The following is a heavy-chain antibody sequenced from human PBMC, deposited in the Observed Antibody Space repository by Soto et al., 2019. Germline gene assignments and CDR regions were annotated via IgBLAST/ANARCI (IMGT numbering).Heavy chain of an antibody. CDR1: GFSLSTSGMG. V-gene: IGHV2-5*01. CDR3: AHRKSSYYGSENTYYYGMDV. J-gene: IGHJ6*02. D-gene: IGHD3-10*01. Sequence: QITLKESGPTLVKPTQTLTLTCTFSGFSLSTSGMGVAWIRQPPEKALEWLAVIYWTDDKRYSPSLKSRLTITKDTSKNPVVLTMTDMDPVDTATYYCAHRKSSYYGSENTYYYGMDVWGQGTTVTVSS. CDR2: IYWTDDK.